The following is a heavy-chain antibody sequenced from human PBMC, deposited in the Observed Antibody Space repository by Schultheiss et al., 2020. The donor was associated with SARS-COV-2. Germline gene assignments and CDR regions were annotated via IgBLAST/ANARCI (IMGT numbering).Heavy chain of an antibody. CDR1: GGSISSGGYY. V-gene: IGHV4-31*03. CDR3: ARGAATLFDP. J-gene: IGHJ5*02. Sequence: SETLSLTCTVSGGSISSGGYYWSWIRQHPGKGLEWIGYIYYSGSTYYNPSLKSRVTISVDTSKNQFSLKLSSVTAADTAVYYCARGAATLFDPWGQGTLVTVSS. D-gene: IGHD2-15*01. CDR2: IYYSGST.